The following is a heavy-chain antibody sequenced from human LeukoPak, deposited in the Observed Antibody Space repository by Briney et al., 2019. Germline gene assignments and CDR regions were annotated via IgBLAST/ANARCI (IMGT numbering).Heavy chain of an antibody. V-gene: IGHV3-43*02. D-gene: IGHD6-6*01. CDR2: ISGDGGST. J-gene: IGHJ4*02. CDR1: GFTFDDYA. CDR3: AKGYIAARRTPYFDY. Sequence: GGSLRLSCAASGFTFDDYAMHWVRQAPRKGLEWVSLISGDGGSTYYADSVKGRFTISRDNSKNSLYLQMNSLRTEDTALYYCAKGYIAARRTPYFDYWGQGTLVTVSS.